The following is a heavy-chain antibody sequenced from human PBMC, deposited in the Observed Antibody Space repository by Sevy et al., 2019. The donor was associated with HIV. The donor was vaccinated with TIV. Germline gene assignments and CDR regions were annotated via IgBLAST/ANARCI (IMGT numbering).Heavy chain of an antibody. D-gene: IGHD3-16*01. V-gene: IGHV3-23*01. Sequence: GGSLRLSCAASGFLFNNFAMGWVRQAPGKGLEWVSVISGGGGSTYYADSVKGRFTISRENSKNTVFLQMNSLRAEDTAAYYCAKHRGSRTSYAMDVWGQGTTVTVSS. CDR2: ISGGGGST. J-gene: IGHJ6*02. CDR3: AKHRGSRTSYAMDV. CDR1: GFLFNNFA.